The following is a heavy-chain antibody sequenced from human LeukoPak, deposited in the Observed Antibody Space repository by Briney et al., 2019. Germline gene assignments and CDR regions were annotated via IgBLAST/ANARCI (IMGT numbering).Heavy chain of an antibody. CDR2: IDYSGST. Sequence: PSETLSLTCTASGGTISRYYRSWIRQPPGKGLEWIAYIDYSGSTNYNPSPKSRLTLSVDASKNQFSLKLSSVAAADTGVYYCARDRRRELLHAFDIWGQGTMVTVCS. CDR3: ARDRRRELLHAFDI. V-gene: IGHV4-59*01. J-gene: IGHJ3*02. CDR1: GGTISRYY. D-gene: IGHD1-26*01.